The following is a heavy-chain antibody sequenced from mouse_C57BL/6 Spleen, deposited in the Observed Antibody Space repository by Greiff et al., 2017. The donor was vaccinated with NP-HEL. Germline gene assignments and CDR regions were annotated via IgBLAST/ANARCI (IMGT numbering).Heavy chain of an antibody. CDR2: INPNNGGT. Sequence: EVKLQQSGPELVKPGASVKISCKASGYTFTDYYMNWVKQSHGKSLEWIGDINPNNGGTSYNQKFKGKATLTVDKSSSTAYMELRSLTSEDSAVYYCARPYYYGRDYAMDYWGQGTSVTVSS. CDR1: GYTFTDYY. CDR3: ARPYYYGRDYAMDY. D-gene: IGHD1-1*01. V-gene: IGHV1-26*01. J-gene: IGHJ4*01.